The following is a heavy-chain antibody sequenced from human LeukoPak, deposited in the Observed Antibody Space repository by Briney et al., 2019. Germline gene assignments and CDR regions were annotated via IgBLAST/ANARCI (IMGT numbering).Heavy chain of an antibody. Sequence: KSSETLSLTCAVSGGSISSSNWWSWVRQPPGKGLEWIGEIYHSGSTNYNPSLKSRVTISVDKSKNQFSLKLSSVTAADTAVYYCARVPRSYYYYYYMDVWGKGTTVTVSS. CDR2: IYHSGST. V-gene: IGHV4-4*02. CDR1: GGSISSSNW. CDR3: ARVPRSYYYYYYMDV. J-gene: IGHJ6*03.